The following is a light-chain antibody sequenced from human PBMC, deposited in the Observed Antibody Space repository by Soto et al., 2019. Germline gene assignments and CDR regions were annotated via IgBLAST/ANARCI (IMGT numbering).Light chain of an antibody. V-gene: IGKV1-5*03. CDR1: QSISTW. Sequence: DIPMTQSPSTLSASVGDRVSITCRASQSISTWLAWYQQKPGKAPKLLIYRASSLESGVPSRFSGSGSGTEFTLTISSLKPDDFATYYCQHYNTYSGTFGPGTKVDIK. CDR3: QHYNTYSGT. CDR2: RAS. J-gene: IGKJ3*01.